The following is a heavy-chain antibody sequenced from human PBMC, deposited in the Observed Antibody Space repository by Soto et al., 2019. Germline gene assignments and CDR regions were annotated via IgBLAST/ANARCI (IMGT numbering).Heavy chain of an antibody. Sequence: ESLRISWNGAGYSFTNYWIGWVRQIPGKGLEWMGIIYPVDSDTRYSPSFQGQVTISADKSISTAYLQWSSLKASDTAMYYCARHAWDYGDSIYYYYYGMDVWGQGTTVTVSS. V-gene: IGHV5-51*01. CDR1: GYSFTNYW. J-gene: IGHJ6*02. CDR3: ARHAWDYGDSIYYYYYGMDV. D-gene: IGHD4-17*01. CDR2: IYPVDSDT.